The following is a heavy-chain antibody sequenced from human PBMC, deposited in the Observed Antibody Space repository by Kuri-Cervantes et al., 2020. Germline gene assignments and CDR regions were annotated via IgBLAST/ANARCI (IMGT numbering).Heavy chain of an antibody. V-gene: IGHV4-34*01. CDR1: GGSFSGYY. Sequence: SQTLSLTCAVYGGSFSGYYWGWIRQPPGKGLEWIGSIYHSGSTYYNPSLKGRVTISVDTSKNQFSLKLSSVTAADTAVYYCARFGGSGWYNYFDYWGQGTLVTVSS. D-gene: IGHD6-19*01. CDR2: IYHSGST. J-gene: IGHJ4*02. CDR3: ARFGGSGWYNYFDY.